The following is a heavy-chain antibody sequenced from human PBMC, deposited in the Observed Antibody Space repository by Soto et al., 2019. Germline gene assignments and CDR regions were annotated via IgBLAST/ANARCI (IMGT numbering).Heavy chain of an antibody. CDR3: AKGCSDYFDC. CDR1: GFTFSIYA. CDR2: VSGSGSST. Sequence: PGGSLRLSCAASGFTFSIYAMNWARQAPGMGLEWVSAVSGSGSSTYYADSVKGRFTISRDNSKNALYLQMNDLRAEDTAVYYCAKGCSDYFDCWGQGALVTVSS. V-gene: IGHV3-23*01. J-gene: IGHJ4*02. D-gene: IGHD3-10*02.